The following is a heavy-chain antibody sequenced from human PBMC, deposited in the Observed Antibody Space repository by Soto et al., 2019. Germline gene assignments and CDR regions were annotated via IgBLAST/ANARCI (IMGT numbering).Heavy chain of an antibody. V-gene: IGHV3-23*01. D-gene: IGHD3-9*01. CDR3: VLEVLTDYYDY. CDR1: GFTFSSYA. CDR2: ISGDGGST. Sequence: GGSLRLSCAASGFTFSSYAMSWVRQAPGKGLEWVSGISGDGGSTYYADSVKGRFTVSRDNAKNTLYLQMNSLRGEDTAVYYCVLEVLTDYYDYWGQGTLVTVS. J-gene: IGHJ4*02.